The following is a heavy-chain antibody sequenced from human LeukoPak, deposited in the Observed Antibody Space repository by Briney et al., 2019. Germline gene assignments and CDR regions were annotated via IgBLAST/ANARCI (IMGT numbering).Heavy chain of an antibody. Sequence: SETLSLTCAVYGGSFSGYHWTWIRQSPGKGLEWIGDINPSGSTYYNPSLKSRLTISVDTSKNQFSLKLSSVTAADTAVYYCARDLVDIVVVPAALYYYYYMDVWGKGTTVTVSS. CDR3: ARDLVDIVVVPAALYYYYYMDV. CDR1: GGSFSGYH. CDR2: INPSGST. D-gene: IGHD2-2*03. V-gene: IGHV4-34*01. J-gene: IGHJ6*03.